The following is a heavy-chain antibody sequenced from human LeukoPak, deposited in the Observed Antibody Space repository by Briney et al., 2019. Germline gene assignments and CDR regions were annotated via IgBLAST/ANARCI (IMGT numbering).Heavy chain of an antibody. CDR3: AREIRETVFTRHHYYGIDV. J-gene: IGHJ6*02. V-gene: IGHV3-13*01. CDR1: GFTFSTYD. D-gene: IGHD1-1*01. Sequence: PGGSLRLSCAASGFTFSTYDMHWVRQVTGKGLEWVSAIGTVDDTYYLGSVKGRFTISRENAKNVLYLLMSSLRVEDTAVYYCAREIRETVFTRHHYYGIDVWGQGTTVTVSS. CDR2: IGTVDDT.